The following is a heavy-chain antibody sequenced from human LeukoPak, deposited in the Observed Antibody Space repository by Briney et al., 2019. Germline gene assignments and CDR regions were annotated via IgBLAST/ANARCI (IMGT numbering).Heavy chain of an antibody. J-gene: IGHJ3*02. CDR3: ARVSRVGRGAFDI. Sequence: GGSLRLSCAASGFTFSSYWMSWVRQAPGKGLEWVANIKQDGSEKYYVDSVKGRFTISRDNAKNSLYLQMNSLRAEDTALYYCARVSRVGRGAFDIWGQGTMVTVSS. V-gene: IGHV3-7*03. D-gene: IGHD1-26*01. CDR2: IKQDGSEK. CDR1: GFTFSSYW.